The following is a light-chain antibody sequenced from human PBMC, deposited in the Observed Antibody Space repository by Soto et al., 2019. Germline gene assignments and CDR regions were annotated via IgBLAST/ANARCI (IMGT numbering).Light chain of an antibody. CDR3: SSYTSGSTPGVL. Sequence: QSALAQPASVSGSPGQSITISCTGTSSDVGGYNYVSWYQQHAGKAPKLMIYDVSDRPSGVSNRFSGSKSGNTASLTISGRQAEDEDDYYCSSYTSGSTPGVLFGRGTKLTVL. CDR2: DVS. J-gene: IGLJ2*01. V-gene: IGLV2-14*01. CDR1: SSDVGGYNY.